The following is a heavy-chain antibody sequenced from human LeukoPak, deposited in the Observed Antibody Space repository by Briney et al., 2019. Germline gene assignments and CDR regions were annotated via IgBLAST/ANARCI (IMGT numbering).Heavy chain of an antibody. V-gene: IGHV3-23*01. CDR2: ISGSGGST. CDR1: GFTFSSYA. J-gene: IGHJ1*01. CDR3: AKDLRPYSSGWYGTDFQH. Sequence: PGGSLRLPCAASGFTFSSYAMSWVRQAPGKGLEWVSAISGSGGSTYYADSVKGRFTISRDNSKNTLYLQMNSLRAEDTAVYYCAKDLRPYSSGWYGTDFQHWGQGTLVTVSS. D-gene: IGHD6-19*01.